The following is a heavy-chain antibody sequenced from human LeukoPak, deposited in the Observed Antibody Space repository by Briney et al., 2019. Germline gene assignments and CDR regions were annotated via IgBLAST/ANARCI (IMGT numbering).Heavy chain of an antibody. CDR3: ARGRYSSSSGYYFDY. V-gene: IGHV1-2*02. D-gene: IGHD6-6*01. CDR1: GYTFTGYY. Sequence: ASVKVSCKASGYTFTGYYMHWVRQAPGQGLEWMGWINPNSGGTNYAQKFQGRVTMTRDTSISTAYMELSRLRSDDTAVYYCARGRYSSSSGYYFDYWGQGTLVNVSS. CDR2: INPNSGGT. J-gene: IGHJ4*02.